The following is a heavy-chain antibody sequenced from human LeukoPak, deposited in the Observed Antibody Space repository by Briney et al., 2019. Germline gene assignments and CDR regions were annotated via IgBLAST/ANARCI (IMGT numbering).Heavy chain of an antibody. Sequence: ASVKVSFKASGGTFSSYAISWARQAPGQGLEWMGGIIPIFGTANYAQKFQGRVTITADESTSTAYMELSSLRSEDTAVYYCEAARGFGDFDYWGQGTLVTVSS. CDR1: GGTFSSYA. CDR3: EAARGFGDFDY. V-gene: IGHV1-69*13. J-gene: IGHJ4*02. CDR2: IIPIFGTA. D-gene: IGHD2-15*01.